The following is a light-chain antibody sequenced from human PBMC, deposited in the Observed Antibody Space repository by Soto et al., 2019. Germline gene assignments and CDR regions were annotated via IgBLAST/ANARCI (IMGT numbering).Light chain of an antibody. CDR1: QSITSY. V-gene: IGKV1-39*01. CDR3: QQSYTTPWT. CDR2: AAS. Sequence: DIQMTQSPSSLSASVGDRVTITCRASQSITSYLHWYQQKPGKAPQLLIYAASSLKSGVPSRFSGSRSGTDFTLTISSLQPEDFATYFCQQSYTTPWTFGQGTKGEVK. J-gene: IGKJ1*01.